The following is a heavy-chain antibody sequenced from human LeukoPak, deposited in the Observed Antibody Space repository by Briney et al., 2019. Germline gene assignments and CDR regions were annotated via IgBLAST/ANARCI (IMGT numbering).Heavy chain of an antibody. J-gene: IGHJ6*03. Sequence: SETLSLTCTVSGYSISSGYYWGWLRQPPGRGLEWIGTIYHSGSTNYNPSLKSRVTISVDTSKNQFSLKLSSVTAADTAVYYCARATSDYGEDYYYYYMDVWGKGTTVTISS. V-gene: IGHV4-38-2*02. CDR3: ARATSDYGEDYYYYYMDV. D-gene: IGHD4-17*01. CDR1: GYSISSGYY. CDR2: IYHSGST.